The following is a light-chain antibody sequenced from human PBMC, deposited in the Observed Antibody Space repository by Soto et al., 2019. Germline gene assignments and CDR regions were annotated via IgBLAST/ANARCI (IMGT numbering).Light chain of an antibody. V-gene: IGKV3-11*01. J-gene: IGKJ4*01. CDR1: QSVGKY. CDR2: DAS. Sequence: EIVLTQSPVTLSLSPGERATLSCRASQSVGKYLAWYQQKPGQAPRLLIYDASNRATDIPARFSGSGSGTDFTLTISSLEPEDFAVYYCQQRNSWPLTFGGGTKVEIK. CDR3: QQRNSWPLT.